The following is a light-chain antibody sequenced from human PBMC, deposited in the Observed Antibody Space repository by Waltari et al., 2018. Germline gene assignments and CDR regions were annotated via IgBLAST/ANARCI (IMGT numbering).Light chain of an antibody. J-gene: IGKJ4*01. CDR1: QSITSN. Sequence: EIVPTQSPVILSVSPGERTTLSCRASQSITSNLAWYQQKPGQSPRLLIYGASISPAGIPARFSGSGSGTEFTLTISSLQSEDFAVYYCQQYNNWLPLTFGGGTKVEIK. CDR2: GAS. CDR3: QQYNNWLPLT. V-gene: IGKV3-15*01.